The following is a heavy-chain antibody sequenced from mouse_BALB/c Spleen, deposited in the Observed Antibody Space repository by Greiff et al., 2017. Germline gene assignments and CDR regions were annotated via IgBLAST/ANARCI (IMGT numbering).Heavy chain of an antibody. D-gene: IGHD2-3*01. J-gene: IGHJ3*01. V-gene: IGHV2-6-7*01. Sequence: VQLVESGPGLVAPSQSLSITCTVSGFSLTGYGVNWVRQPPGKGLEWLGMIWGDGSTDYNSALKSRLSISKDNSKSQVFLKMNSLQTDDTARYYCARGGDGYYGRFAYWGQGTLVTVSA. CDR1: GFSLTGYG. CDR2: IWGDGST. CDR3: ARGGDGYYGRFAY.